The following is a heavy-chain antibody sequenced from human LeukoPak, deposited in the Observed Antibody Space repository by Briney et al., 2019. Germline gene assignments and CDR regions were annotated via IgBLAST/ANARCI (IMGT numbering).Heavy chain of an antibody. D-gene: IGHD3-9*01. Sequence: ASVKVSCKASGYTFTGYYMHWVRQAPGQGLEWMGIINPSGGSTSYAQKFQGRVTMTRDTSTSTVYMELSSLRSEDTAVYYCAREVLRYFDWLLPHGAFDIWGQGTMVTVSS. CDR3: AREVLRYFDWLLPHGAFDI. J-gene: IGHJ3*02. CDR1: GYTFTGYY. CDR2: INPSGGST. V-gene: IGHV1-46*01.